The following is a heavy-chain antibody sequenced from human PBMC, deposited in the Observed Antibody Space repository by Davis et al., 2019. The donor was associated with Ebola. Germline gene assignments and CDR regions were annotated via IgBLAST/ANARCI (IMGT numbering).Heavy chain of an antibody. Sequence: PGGSLRLSCAASGFTFSSAWMNWVRQAPGKGLEWVSSISSSGIFISYSDSVKGRFTVSRDNAKYSLSLHMNGLRDDDTAVYYCARRILGDSRGAVDVWGQGTTVTVSS. CDR3: ARRILGDSRGAVDV. V-gene: IGHV3-21*01. D-gene: IGHD2-15*01. J-gene: IGHJ6*02. CDR2: ISSSGIFI. CDR1: GFTFSSAW.